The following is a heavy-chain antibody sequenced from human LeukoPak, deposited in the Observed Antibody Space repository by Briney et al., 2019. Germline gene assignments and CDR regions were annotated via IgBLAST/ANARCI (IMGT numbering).Heavy chain of an antibody. CDR3: AKDLQTRGGNCGDW. D-gene: IGHD2-21*01. Sequence: PGGSLRLSCVASGFTLSNYGMHWVRQAPGKGLEWVAFVGYDGRNTFYTDSVKGRFTISRDNSKNKLYLQMSSLRAEDTGLYYFAKDLQTRGGNCGDWWGQGTLVTVSS. CDR1: GFTLSNYG. V-gene: IGHV3-30*02. J-gene: IGHJ4*02. CDR2: VGYDGRNT.